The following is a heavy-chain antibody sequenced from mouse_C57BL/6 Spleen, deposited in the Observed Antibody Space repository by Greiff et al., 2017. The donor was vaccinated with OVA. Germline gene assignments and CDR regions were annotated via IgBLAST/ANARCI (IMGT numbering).Heavy chain of an antibody. J-gene: IGHJ2*01. CDR2: IYPGDGDT. CDR3: ARWASSGYFDY. CDR1: GYAFSSSW. Sequence: VQLQQSGPELVKPGASVKISCKASGYAFSSSWMNWVKQRPGKGLEWIGRIYPGDGDTNYNGKFKGKATLTADKSSSTAYMQLSSLTSEDSAVYFCARWASSGYFDYWGKGTTLTVSS. V-gene: IGHV1-82*01. D-gene: IGHD3-2*02.